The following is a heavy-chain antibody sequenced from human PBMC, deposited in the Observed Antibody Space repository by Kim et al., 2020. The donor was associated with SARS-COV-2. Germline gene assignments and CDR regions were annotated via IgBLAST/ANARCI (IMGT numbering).Heavy chain of an antibody. V-gene: IGHV3-30-3*01. D-gene: IGHD1-26*01. CDR3: AREVGATTLYYYYGMDV. CDR2: ISYDGSNK. J-gene: IGHJ6*02. CDR1: GFTFSSYA. Sequence: GGSLRLSCAASGFTFSSYAMHWVRQAPGKGLEWVAVISYDGSNKYYADSVKGRFTISRDNSKNTLYLQMNSLRAEDTAVYYCAREVGATTLYYYYGMDVWGQGTTVTVSS.